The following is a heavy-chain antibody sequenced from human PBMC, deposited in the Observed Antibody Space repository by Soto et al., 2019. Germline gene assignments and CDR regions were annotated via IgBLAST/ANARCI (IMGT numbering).Heavy chain of an antibody. CDR3: SKLPVVLALGFDY. Sequence: PGGSLRLACAASGFTFSSYAMSWVRQAPGKGLEWVSAISGSGGSTYYADSVKGRFTISRDNSKNTLFLQMNSLRAEDTAVYYCSKLPVVLALGFDYWGQGTLVTVSS. J-gene: IGHJ4*02. CDR1: GFTFSSYA. D-gene: IGHD2-15*01. CDR2: ISGSGGST. V-gene: IGHV3-23*01.